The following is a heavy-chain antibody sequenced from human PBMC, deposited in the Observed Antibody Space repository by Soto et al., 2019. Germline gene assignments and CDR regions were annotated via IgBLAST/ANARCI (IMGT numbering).Heavy chain of an antibody. CDR1: GYTFTSYG. CDR2: ISAYNGNT. V-gene: IGHV1-18*01. CDR3: AKGLDTGWYFFDH. Sequence: GASVKVSCKASGYTFTSYGISWVRQAPGQGLEWMGWISAYNGNTNYAQKLQGRVTMTTDTSTSTAYMELRSLRAEDTAVYYCAKGLDTGWYFFDHWGQGTLVTVSS. J-gene: IGHJ4*02. D-gene: IGHD6-19*01.